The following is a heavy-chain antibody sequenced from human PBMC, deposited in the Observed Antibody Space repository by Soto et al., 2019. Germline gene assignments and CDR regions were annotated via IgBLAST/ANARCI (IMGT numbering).Heavy chain of an antibody. J-gene: IGHJ4*02. D-gene: IGHD4-17*01. V-gene: IGHV3-23*01. CDR1: GFTFSSYA. CDR2: ISGSGGST. CDR3: AKGQSSYGGNSVY. Sequence: EVQLLESGGGLVQPGGSLRLSCAASGFTFSSYAMSWVRQAPGKGLEWVSAISGSGGSTYYADSVKGRFTISRDNSKNTLYLQMKSLRAEDTAVYYCAKGQSSYGGNSVYWGQGTLVTVSS.